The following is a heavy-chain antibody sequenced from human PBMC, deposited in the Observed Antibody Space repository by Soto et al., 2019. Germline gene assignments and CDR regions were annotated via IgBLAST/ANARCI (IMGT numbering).Heavy chain of an antibody. CDR1: GYTFTSYG. V-gene: IGHV1-18*01. Sequence: ASVKVSCKASGYTFTSYGISWVRQAPGQGLEWMGWISAYNGNTNYAQKLQGRVTMTTDTSTSTAYMELRSLRSDDTAVYYCARDFIVAVPAAPGYWGQGTLVTVSS. J-gene: IGHJ4*02. D-gene: IGHD2-2*01. CDR3: ARDFIVAVPAAPGY. CDR2: ISAYNGNT.